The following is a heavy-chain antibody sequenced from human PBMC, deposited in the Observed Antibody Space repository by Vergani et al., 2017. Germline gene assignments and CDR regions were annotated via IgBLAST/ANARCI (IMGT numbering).Heavy chain of an antibody. D-gene: IGHD2-2*02. J-gene: IGHJ3*02. Sequence: QVQLQESGPGLVKPSQTLSLTCTVSGGSISSGDYYWSWIRQPPWKGLEWIGYIYYSGSTYYNPSLKSRVAISVDTSKNQFSLKLSSVTAADTAVYYCARETIVVVPAAILRAFDIWGQGTMVTVSS. V-gene: IGHV4-30-4*01. CDR2: IYYSGST. CDR1: GGSISSGDYY. CDR3: ARETIVVVPAAILRAFDI.